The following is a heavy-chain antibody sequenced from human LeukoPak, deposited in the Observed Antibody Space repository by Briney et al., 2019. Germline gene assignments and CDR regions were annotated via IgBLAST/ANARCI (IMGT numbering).Heavy chain of an antibody. CDR3: AIAKHGDYFDAFDI. Sequence: SETLSLTCTVSGASINTYYWSWIRQPPGKGLEWIGSIYYSGSTSYNPSLKSRVTISVDTSKNQFSLRLTSVTAADTAVYYCAIAKHGDYFDAFDIWGQGTMVTVSS. CDR1: GASINTYY. CDR2: IYYSGST. J-gene: IGHJ3*02. D-gene: IGHD4-17*01. V-gene: IGHV4-59*05.